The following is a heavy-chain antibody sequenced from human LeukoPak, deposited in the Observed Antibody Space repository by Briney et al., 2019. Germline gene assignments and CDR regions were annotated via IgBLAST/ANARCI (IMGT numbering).Heavy chain of an antibody. CDR3: ARGGNCSGGSCYLKDDAFDI. CDR1: GGSFSGYY. V-gene: IGHV4-34*01. D-gene: IGHD2-15*01. Sequence: SETLSLTCAVYGGSFSGYYWSWIRQPPGKGLEWIGEINHSGSTNYNPSLKSRVTISVDTSKNQFSLKLSSATAADTAVYYCARGGNCSGGSCYLKDDAFDIWGQGTMVTVSS. J-gene: IGHJ3*02. CDR2: INHSGST.